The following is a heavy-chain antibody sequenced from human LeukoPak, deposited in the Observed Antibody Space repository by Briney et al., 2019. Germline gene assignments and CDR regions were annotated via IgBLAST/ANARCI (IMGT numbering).Heavy chain of an antibody. Sequence: AETLSLTCAVDGGSFSGYYGSWVRQPAGRGREWIGEINHSGRTTSHPSLKSRVTISVATSKNQFSLKLSSVTAAATAVYYCARGGGLTPNSDYCGQGPLATVSS. CDR2: INHSGRT. CDR3: ARGGGLTPNSDY. D-gene: IGHD4-23*01. J-gene: IGHJ4*02. V-gene: IGHV4-34*01. CDR1: GGSFSGYY.